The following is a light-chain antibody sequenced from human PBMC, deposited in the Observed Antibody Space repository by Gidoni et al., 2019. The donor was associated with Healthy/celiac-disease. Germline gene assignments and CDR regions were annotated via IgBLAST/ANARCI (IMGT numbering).Light chain of an antibody. CDR1: SSDVGGYNS. V-gene: IGLV2-14*01. J-gene: IGLJ1*01. CDR2: EVS. CDR3: SSYTSSSTLEV. Sequence: QSALTQPASVSGSPGQSLTISCTGTSSDVGGYNSVSWYQQHPGKAPKLMIYEVSNRPSGVSNRFSGSKSGNTASLTISGLQAEDEADYYCSSYTSSSTLEVFGTGTKVTVL.